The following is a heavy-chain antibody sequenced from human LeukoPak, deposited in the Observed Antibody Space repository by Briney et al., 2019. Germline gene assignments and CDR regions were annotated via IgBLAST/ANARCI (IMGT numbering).Heavy chain of an antibody. V-gene: IGHV4-61*08. CDR2: IYYSGST. D-gene: IGHD2-2*01. CDR3: ARVSCSSTSDCQDYYYYGMDV. Sequence: PSETLSLTCTVSGGSISSGGYYWSWIRQHPGKGLEWIGYIYYSGSTNYNPSLKSRVTISVDTSKNQFSLKLSSVTAADTAVYYCARVSCSSTSDCQDYYYYGMDVWGQGTTVTVSS. CDR1: GGSISSGGYY. J-gene: IGHJ6*02.